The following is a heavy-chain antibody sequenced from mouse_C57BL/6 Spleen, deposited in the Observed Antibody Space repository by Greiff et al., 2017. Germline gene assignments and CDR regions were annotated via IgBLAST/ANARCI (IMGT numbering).Heavy chain of an antibody. CDR3: ARNGDYGSSYDYYAMDY. CDR2: IWSGGST. J-gene: IGHJ4*01. D-gene: IGHD1-1*01. V-gene: IGHV2-2*01. CDR1: GFSLTSYG. Sequence: VQLQESGPGLVQPSQSLSITCTASGFSLTSYGVHWVRQSPGKGLEWLGVIWSGGSTDYNAAFISRLSISKDNSKSQVFFKMNSLQADDTAIYYCARNGDYGSSYDYYAMDYWGQGTSVTVSS.